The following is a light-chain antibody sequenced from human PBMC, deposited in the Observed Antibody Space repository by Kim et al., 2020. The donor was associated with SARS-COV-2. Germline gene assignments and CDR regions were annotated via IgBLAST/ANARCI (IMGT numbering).Light chain of an antibody. CDR3: QHYIRFPYT. V-gene: IGKV1-5*03. Sequence: SASVGDRVTIPCRASQIVETFLAWYQQKPGKAPDLLIYQAYSLQIGVPSRFSGSGSGTEFTLTINSLQPDDFATYYCQHYIRFPYTFGQGTKLEI. J-gene: IGKJ2*01. CDR1: QIVETF. CDR2: QAY.